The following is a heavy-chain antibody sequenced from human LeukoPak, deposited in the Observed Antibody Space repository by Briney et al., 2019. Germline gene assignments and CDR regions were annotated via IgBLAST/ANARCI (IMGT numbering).Heavy chain of an antibody. CDR3: ARHDYGDYYATYYYYGMDV. CDR2: IYYSGST. V-gene: IGHV4-39*01. D-gene: IGHD4-17*01. Sequence: MPSETLSLTCTVSGGSISSSSYYWGWIRQPPGKGLEWIGSIYYSGSTYYNPSPKSRVTISVDTSKNQFSLKLSSVTAADTAVYYCARHDYGDYYATYYYYGMDVWGQGTTVTVSS. CDR1: GGSISSSSYY. J-gene: IGHJ6*02.